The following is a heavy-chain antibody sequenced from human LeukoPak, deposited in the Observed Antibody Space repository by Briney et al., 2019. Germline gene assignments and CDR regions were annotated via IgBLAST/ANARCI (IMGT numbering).Heavy chain of an antibody. Sequence: GGSLRLSCAASGFTFSSYSMNWVRQAPGKGLEWVSSISSSSSSYIYYADSVKGRFTISRDNAKNSLYLQMNSLRAEDTAVYYCARGEDSSWYYFDYWGQGTLVTVSS. CDR3: ARGEDSSWYYFDY. J-gene: IGHJ4*02. CDR1: GFTFSSYS. V-gene: IGHV3-21*01. CDR2: ISSSSSSYI. D-gene: IGHD6-13*01.